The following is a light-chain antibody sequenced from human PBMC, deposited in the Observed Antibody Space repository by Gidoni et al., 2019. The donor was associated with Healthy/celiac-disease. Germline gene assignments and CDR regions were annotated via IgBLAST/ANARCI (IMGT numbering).Light chain of an antibody. CDR2: DDN. CDR1: SSNIGHNY. V-gene: IGLV1-51*01. J-gene: IGLJ3*02. Sequence: QSVLTQPPSVSAAPGQKVTISCSGSSSNIGHNYVSWYQQLPGTAPELLIYDDNRRPSGISGRFSGSRSGTSATLDITGLQTGDEADYYCGTWDDTLSAGMFGGGTKLTVL. CDR3: GTWDDTLSAGM.